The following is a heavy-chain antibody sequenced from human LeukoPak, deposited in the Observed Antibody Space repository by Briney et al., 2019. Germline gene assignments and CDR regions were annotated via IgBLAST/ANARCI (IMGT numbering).Heavy chain of an antibody. CDR3: ATGHSSGWFDY. CDR2: IYYPTTT. V-gene: IGHV4-59*02. CDR1: GGSVSSDY. D-gene: IGHD6-19*01. J-gene: IGHJ4*02. Sequence: SETLSLTCTVSGGSVSSDYWSWIRQSPGTGLERIGYIYYPTTTNYNPSLKSRVTMSLDTSNNHFSLDLTSVTGADTAVYFCATGHSSGWFDYWGQGTLVTVSS.